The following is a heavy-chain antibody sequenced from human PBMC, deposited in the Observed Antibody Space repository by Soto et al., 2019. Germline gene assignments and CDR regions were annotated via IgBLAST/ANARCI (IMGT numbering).Heavy chain of an antibody. CDR3: ASSLVPAAIPYYYCGLDV. J-gene: IGHJ6*02. D-gene: IGHD2-2*01. CDR1: GYSFTSYW. Sequence: GESLKISCKGSGYSFTSYWIGWVRQMPGKGLEWMGIIYPGDSDTRYSPSFQGQVTISADKSISTAYLQWSSLKASDTAMYYCASSLVPAAIPYYYCGLDVWGQGTTVTVSS. V-gene: IGHV5-51*01. CDR2: IYPGDSDT.